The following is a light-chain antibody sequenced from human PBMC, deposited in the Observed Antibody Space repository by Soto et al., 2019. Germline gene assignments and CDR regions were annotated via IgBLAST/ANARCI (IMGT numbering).Light chain of an antibody. J-gene: IGKJ1*01. CDR3: QQYNKWRT. Sequence: EIVMTQSPATLSLSPGERATLPCRASQSVSSNLAWYQQKPGQAPRLLIYDASTRATGVPARISGSGSGTEFTPTLSSLQSEDFAVYYCQQYNKWRTFGQGTKVDIK. V-gene: IGKV3-15*01. CDR1: QSVSSN. CDR2: DAS.